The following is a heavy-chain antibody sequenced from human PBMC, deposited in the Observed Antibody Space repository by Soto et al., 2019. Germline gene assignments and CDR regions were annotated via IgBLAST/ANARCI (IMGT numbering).Heavy chain of an antibody. CDR3: VRGVIAANFFDY. D-gene: IGHD2-15*01. CDR2: INNDGSTT. J-gene: IGHJ4*02. V-gene: IGHV3-74*01. CDR1: GFTFNSYW. Sequence: EVQLAESGGGLVQPGGSLRLSCAASGFTFNSYWMHWVRQVPGKGLVWVSRINNDGSTTNYADSVKGRFTISRDNARNTVYLQMNSLRADDTAVYYCVRGVIAANFFDYWGQGTLVTVSS.